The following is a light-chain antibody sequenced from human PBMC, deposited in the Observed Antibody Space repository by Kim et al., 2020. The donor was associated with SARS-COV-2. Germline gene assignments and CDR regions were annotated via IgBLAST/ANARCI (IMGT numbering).Light chain of an antibody. CDR1: QSISNSY. CDR3: QQCGSSPWT. CDR2: GAS. V-gene: IGKV3-20*01. J-gene: IGKJ1*01. Sequence: EIVLTQSPGTLSLSAGERATLSCRASQSISNSYLAWYQQKPGQAPRLLIYGASNRATGIPDRFSGSGSGTDFTLTIGRLEPEDFAVYSCQQCGSSPWTFGQGTKVDIK.